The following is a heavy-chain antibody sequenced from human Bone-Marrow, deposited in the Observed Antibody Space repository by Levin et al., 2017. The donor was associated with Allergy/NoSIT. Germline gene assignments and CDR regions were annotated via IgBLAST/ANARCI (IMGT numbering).Heavy chain of an antibody. V-gene: IGHV3-30-3*01. J-gene: IGHJ4*02. CDR2: IFFDGSEK. CDR3: ARDHPTAMDY. Sequence: GGSLRLSCADSGFSFDRHSMHWVRQAPGKGLEWVANIFFDGSEKYYADSVKGRFTISRDNRKNTLYLQMDSLRPEDTAIYYCARDHPTAMDYWGQGTLVTVSS. CDR1: GFSFDRHS.